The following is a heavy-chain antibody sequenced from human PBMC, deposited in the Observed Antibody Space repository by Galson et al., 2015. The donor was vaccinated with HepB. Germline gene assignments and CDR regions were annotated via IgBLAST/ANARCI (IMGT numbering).Heavy chain of an antibody. D-gene: IGHD5-18*01. Sequence: SLRLSCAASGFTFSSYGMHWVRQAPGKGLEWMAVVRYDGSDKYYADSVKGRFTISRDNSKNTLYLQMNSLRAEDTAVYYCARETDVDTALVSWGQGTLVTVSS. CDR2: VRYDGSDK. V-gene: IGHV3-33*01. CDR3: ARETDVDTALVS. CDR1: GFTFSSYG. J-gene: IGHJ5*02.